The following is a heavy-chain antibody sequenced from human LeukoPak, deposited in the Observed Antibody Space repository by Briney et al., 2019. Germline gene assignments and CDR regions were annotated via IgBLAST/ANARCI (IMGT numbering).Heavy chain of an antibody. CDR2: IYYSGST. CDR3: ARLYSSSFPLY. CDR1: GGSISSYY. D-gene: IGHD6-6*01. V-gene: IGHV4-59*08. Sequence: PSETLSLTCTVSGGSISSYYWSWLRQPPGKGLEWICYIYYSGSTNYNPSLKSRVTISVDTSKNQFSLKLSSVTAADTAVYYCARLYSSSFPLYWGQGTLVTVSS. J-gene: IGHJ4*02.